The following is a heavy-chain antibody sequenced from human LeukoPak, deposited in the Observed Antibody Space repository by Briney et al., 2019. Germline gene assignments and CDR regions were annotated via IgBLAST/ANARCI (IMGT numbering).Heavy chain of an antibody. D-gene: IGHD3-22*01. V-gene: IGHV3-21*01. Sequence: KTGGSLRLSCAASGFTFSSYSMNWVRQAPGKGLEWVSSISSSSSYIYYADSVKGRFTISRDNAKNSLYLQMNSLRAEDTAVYYCARVDNDSSGYDFDYWGQGTLVTVSS. CDR1: GFTFSSYS. CDR3: ARVDNDSSGYDFDY. J-gene: IGHJ4*02. CDR2: ISSSSSYI.